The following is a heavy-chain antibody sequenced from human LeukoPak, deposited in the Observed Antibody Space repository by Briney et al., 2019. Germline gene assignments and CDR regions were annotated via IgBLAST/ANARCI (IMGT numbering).Heavy chain of an antibody. CDR1: GFTFSSYS. J-gene: IGHJ4*02. V-gene: IGHV3-48*01. CDR3: ARGYGYSIGWY. CDR2: ISSSSSTI. D-gene: IGHD6-19*01. Sequence: GGSLRLSCAASGFTFSSYSMNWVRQAPGKGLEWVSYISSSSSTIYYADSVKGRFTISRDNAKNSLYLQMNSLRAEDTAVYYCARGYGYSIGWYWGQGTLVTVSS.